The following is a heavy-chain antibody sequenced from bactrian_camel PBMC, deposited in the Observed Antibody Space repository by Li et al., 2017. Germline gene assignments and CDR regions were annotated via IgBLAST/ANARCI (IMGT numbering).Heavy chain of an antibody. CDR3: AKALGGGNYYTGEYNY. Sequence: VQLVESGGGLVQPGGSLRLSCAASGITFSRYYMSWVRQSPGKGLEWVSAILNDVSTTYYADSVKGRFTISRDNAKNTLYLQMDSLKPEDTALYYCAKALGGGNYYTGEYNYWGQGTQVTVS. CDR2: ILNDVSTT. D-gene: IGHD2*01. J-gene: IGHJ4*01. CDR1: GITFSRYY. V-gene: IGHV3S5*01.